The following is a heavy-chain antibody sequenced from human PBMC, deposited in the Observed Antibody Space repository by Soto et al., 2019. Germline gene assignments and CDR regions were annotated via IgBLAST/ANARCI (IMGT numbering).Heavy chain of an antibody. D-gene: IGHD6-19*01. CDR2: IIPTLGTG. CDR3: ASPPIAVARPSYYGLDV. CDR1: GGTFSSYA. V-gene: IGHV1-69*01. J-gene: IGHJ6*02. Sequence: QVQLVQSGAEVKKPGSSVKVSCKASGGTFSSYAISWVRQAPGQGLEWMGGIIPTLGTGNYAQEVQGRGTITADDSTSTAYVELSSLISEDTAVYYCASPPIAVARPSYYGLDVWGQGTTVTVSS.